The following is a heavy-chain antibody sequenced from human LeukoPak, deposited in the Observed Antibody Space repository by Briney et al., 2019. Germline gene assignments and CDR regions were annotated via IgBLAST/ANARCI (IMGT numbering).Heavy chain of an antibody. CDR1: GGSISIYY. J-gene: IGHJ6*02. Sequence: SSETLSLTCTVSGGSISIYYWSCIRQPPGKGLEWIGYIYYSGSTNYTASLKSRVSLSVDTSKNQFSLKLRSVTAVDTDVYYCARVRIAAAGSTAGYYGMDVWGQGTTVTVSS. V-gene: IGHV4-59*01. CDR2: IYYSGST. CDR3: ARVRIAAAGSTAGYYGMDV. D-gene: IGHD6-13*01.